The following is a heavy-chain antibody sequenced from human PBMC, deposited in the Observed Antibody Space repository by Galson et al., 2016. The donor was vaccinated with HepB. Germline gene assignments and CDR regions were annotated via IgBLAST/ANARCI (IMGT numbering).Heavy chain of an antibody. CDR1: GYNFAAYW. D-gene: IGHD3-3*01. J-gene: IGHJ5*02. Sequence: QSGAEVKKPGESLKISCKGSGYNFAAYWIAWVRKMPGKGLEGMGIVYPGDSDARYSPSFQGQVTISVDKSISTAYLQLTSLKASDSAMYYCARQNYGFWSTDRWYWFDPWGQGTQVTVSS. CDR2: VYPGDSDA. V-gene: IGHV5-51*01. CDR3: ARQNYGFWSTDRWYWFDP.